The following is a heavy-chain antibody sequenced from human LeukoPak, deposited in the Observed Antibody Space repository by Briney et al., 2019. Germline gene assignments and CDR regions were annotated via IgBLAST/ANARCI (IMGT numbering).Heavy chain of an antibody. CDR2: IYNSGST. J-gene: IGHJ5*02. D-gene: IGHD3-22*01. CDR3: ATANYYYDSSGYYNNWFDP. V-gene: IGHV4-4*02. Sequence: PSETLSLTCAVSGGSISSSNWWGGVRQPPGKGLEWIGVIYNSGSTNYNESLKSRVTISVDKSKNQFSLKLSSVTASDTAVYYCATANYYYDSSGYYNNWFDPWGQGTLVTVSS. CDR1: GGSISSSNW.